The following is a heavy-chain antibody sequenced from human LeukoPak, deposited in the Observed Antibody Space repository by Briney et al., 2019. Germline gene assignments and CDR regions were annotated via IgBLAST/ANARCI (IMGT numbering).Heavy chain of an antibody. CDR3: AKTPRRYSSSHKVPT. V-gene: IGHV3-30*02. CDR1: GFTFTNYA. J-gene: IGHJ5*02. CDR2: IRYDGGNA. Sequence: PGGSLRLSRAASGFTFTNYAMHWLRQAPAKGLEGVAFIRYDGGNANYGDSVKGRFTISRDNSKNTLYLQMNSLRAEDTAVYYCAKTPRRYSSSHKVPTWGQGTLVTVSS. D-gene: IGHD6-13*01.